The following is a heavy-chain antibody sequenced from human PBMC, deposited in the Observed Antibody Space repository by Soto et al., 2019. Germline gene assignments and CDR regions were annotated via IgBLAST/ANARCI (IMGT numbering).Heavy chain of an antibody. Sequence: EVQLLESGGGLVQPGGSLRLSCAASGFTFSSYAMSWVRQAPGKGLDWVSAISGSGGSTYYADSVKGRFTISRDNAKNTLYLQMNSLRAEDTALYYCARGQLWLRGAFDIWGQGTMVTVSS. CDR3: ARGQLWLRGAFDI. D-gene: IGHD5-18*01. CDR2: ISGSGGST. CDR1: GFTFSSYA. V-gene: IGHV3-23*01. J-gene: IGHJ3*02.